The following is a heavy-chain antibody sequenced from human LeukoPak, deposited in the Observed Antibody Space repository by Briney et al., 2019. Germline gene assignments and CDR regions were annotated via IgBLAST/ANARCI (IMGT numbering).Heavy chain of an antibody. Sequence: GGSLSLSCAASGFTFSSYWMHWVRQAPGKGLVWVSRINSDGSSTSYADSVKGRFTISGDNAKNTLYLQMNSLRAEDTAVYYCARDYYDSNIPGYYYYYMDVWGKGTTVTVSS. J-gene: IGHJ6*03. CDR2: INSDGSST. CDR3: ARDYYDSNIPGYYYYYMDV. CDR1: GFTFSSYW. D-gene: IGHD3-22*01. V-gene: IGHV3-74*01.